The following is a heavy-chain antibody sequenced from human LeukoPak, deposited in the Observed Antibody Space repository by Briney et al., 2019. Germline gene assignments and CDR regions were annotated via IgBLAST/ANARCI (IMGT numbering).Heavy chain of an antibody. CDR1: GFTFSNYA. V-gene: IGHV3-30*07. CDR3: ARGRRIAAAGNWFDP. CDR2: MSYDGSHQ. Sequence: GGSLRLSCAASGFTFSNYAMHWVRQAPGKGLEWVALMSYDGSHQYYADSVKGRFTISRDNSNNTVFLQMNSLRAEDTAVYYCARGRRIAAAGNWFDPWGQGTLVTVSS. J-gene: IGHJ5*02. D-gene: IGHD6-13*01.